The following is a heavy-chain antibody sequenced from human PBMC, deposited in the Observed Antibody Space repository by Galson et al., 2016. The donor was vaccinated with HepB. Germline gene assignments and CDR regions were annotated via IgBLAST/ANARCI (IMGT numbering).Heavy chain of an antibody. J-gene: IGHJ4*02. Sequence: LRLSCAVSGPGFKGYGMSWVRQAPGRGLQWVSDIDGEGHTTHHADSVKGRFTMSRDNSQDTVYLEMKSVRVEDTAIYYCAIGATGATWRNWGQGTLVTVSS. CDR1: GPGFKGYG. V-gene: IGHV3-23*01. CDR3: AIGATGATWRN. CDR2: IDGEGHTT. D-gene: IGHD1-1*01.